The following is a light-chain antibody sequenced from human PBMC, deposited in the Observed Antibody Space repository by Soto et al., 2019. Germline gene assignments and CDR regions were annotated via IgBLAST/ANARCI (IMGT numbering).Light chain of an antibody. CDR1: QTLVHRDGNTY. Sequence: DVFLTQTPLSLTVRPGQTASISCLPPQTLVHRDGNTYFSWYHQRPGQSPRRLIEKIFDRDSGVPDRFSGSGSGTDFRLKISRVEAEDVGPYYCMQDTLWLHTLCHGSNVDIK. V-gene: IGKV2-30*02. CDR3: MQDTLWLHT. CDR2: KIF. J-gene: IGKJ3*01.